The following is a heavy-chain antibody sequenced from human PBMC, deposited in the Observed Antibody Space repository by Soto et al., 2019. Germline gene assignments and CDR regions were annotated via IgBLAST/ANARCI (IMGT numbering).Heavy chain of an antibody. CDR1: GFAFSPYE. CDR2: ISSSGSTI. V-gene: IGHV3-48*03. J-gene: IGHJ4*02. Sequence: WGSLRLSCAASGFAFSPYEVGCVRLAPGKGLEWISYISSSGSTIHYADSVKGRFSISRDNAKKSLFLQMNSLRAEDTAVYYCVREAPCSNGVCQFDYWGRGTLVTSPQ. CDR3: VREAPCSNGVCQFDY. D-gene: IGHD2-8*01.